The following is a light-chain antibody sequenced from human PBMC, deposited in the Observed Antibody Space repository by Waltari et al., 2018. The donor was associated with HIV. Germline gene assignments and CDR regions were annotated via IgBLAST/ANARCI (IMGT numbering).Light chain of an antibody. Sequence: FMLTQPHSVSESPGKTVTISCTRSSGSIAGNYVQWFQRRPCSFPTTVFYESYVSNAGVTAGFSGCSDRSSNSTSLTISGRKTEDVADYYCQSYDTNKNCVFGGGTKLTVL. J-gene: IGLJ3*02. CDR1: SGSIAGNY. CDR3: QSYDTNKNCV. CDR2: ESY. V-gene: IGLV6-57*01.